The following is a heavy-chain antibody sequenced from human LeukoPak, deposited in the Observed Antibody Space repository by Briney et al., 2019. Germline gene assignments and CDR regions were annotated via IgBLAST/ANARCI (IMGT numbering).Heavy chain of an antibody. CDR2: IKQDGGEK. CDR3: ASEVYCSSTSCSIYYYYGMDV. V-gene: IGHV3-7*01. D-gene: IGHD2-2*01. CDR1: GFTFSIYW. Sequence: VGSLRLSCAASGFTFSIYWMSLVPQAPGKGLEWVANIKQDGGEKYYVDSVKGGFTISRDNAKNSLYLQMNSLRAEDTAVYYCASEVYCSSTSCSIYYYYGMDVWGKGTTVTVSS. J-gene: IGHJ6*04.